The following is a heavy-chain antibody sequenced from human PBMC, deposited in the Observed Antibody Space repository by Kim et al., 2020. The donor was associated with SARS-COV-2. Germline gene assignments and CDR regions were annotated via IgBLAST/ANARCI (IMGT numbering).Heavy chain of an antibody. J-gene: IGHJ4*02. V-gene: IGHV5-51*01. D-gene: IGHD1-20*01. CDR3: ARHDGYKHGFDF. Sequence: RYSPSFQGQVTISADKSISTAYLQWSSLKASDTAMYYCARHDGYKHGFDFWGQGTLVTVSS.